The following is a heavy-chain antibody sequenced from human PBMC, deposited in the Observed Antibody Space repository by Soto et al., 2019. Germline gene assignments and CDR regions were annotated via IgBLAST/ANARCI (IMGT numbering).Heavy chain of an antibody. CDR1: GFTFSSYA. V-gene: IGHV3-23*01. CDR2: ISGSGGST. Sequence: GGSLRLSCAASGFTFSSYAMSWVRQAPGKGLEWVSAISGSGGSTYYADSVKGRFTISRDNSKNTLYLQMNSLRAEDTAVYYCAKDPPRYCSSTSCYGNWFDPWGQGTLVTVSS. D-gene: IGHD2-2*01. J-gene: IGHJ5*02. CDR3: AKDPPRYCSSTSCYGNWFDP.